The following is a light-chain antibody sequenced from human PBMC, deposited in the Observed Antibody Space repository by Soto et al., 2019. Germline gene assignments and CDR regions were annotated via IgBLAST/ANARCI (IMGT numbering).Light chain of an antibody. J-gene: IGKJ1*01. V-gene: IGKV1-5*01. Sequence: DIQMTQSPSTVSASVGDRITITCRASQSINTWLAWYRQRPGEAPQHLIYDGSTLAMGVPSRFSGSGSVTHIPLSINRLQPDDFAPFYCQQYQTYSRTFGQGTKVEVK. CDR2: DGS. CDR3: QQYQTYSRT. CDR1: QSINTW.